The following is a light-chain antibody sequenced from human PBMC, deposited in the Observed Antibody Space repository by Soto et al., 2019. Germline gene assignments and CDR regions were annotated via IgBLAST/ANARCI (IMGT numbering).Light chain of an antibody. Sequence: IVLTQSPATLSLSPGERATLSCGASQRVSSSYLAWYQQKPGLAPRLLIYDASSRATGIPDRFSGSGSGTDFTLTISRLEPEEFAVYYCTPHGSSTLTLGGRTNVDIK. CDR3: TPHGSSTLT. CDR2: DAS. V-gene: IGKV3D-20*01. CDR1: QRVSSSY. J-gene: IGKJ4*01.